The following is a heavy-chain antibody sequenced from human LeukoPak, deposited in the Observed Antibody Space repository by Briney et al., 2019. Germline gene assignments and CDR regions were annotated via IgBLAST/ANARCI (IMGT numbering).Heavy chain of an antibody. J-gene: IGHJ3*02. CDR3: ATSTLYYYDSSGYYSDAFDI. V-gene: IGHV1-3*01. CDR1: GYTFTSYA. Sequence: ASVKVSCKASGYTFTSYAMHWVRQAPGQRLEWMGWINAGNGNTKYSQKFQGRVTITRDTSASTAYMELSSLRSEDTAVYYCATSTLYYYDSSGYYSDAFDIWGQGTMVTVSS. D-gene: IGHD3-22*01. CDR2: INAGNGNT.